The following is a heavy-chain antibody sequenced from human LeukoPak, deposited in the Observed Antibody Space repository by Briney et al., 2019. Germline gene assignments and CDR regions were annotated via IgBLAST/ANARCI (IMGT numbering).Heavy chain of an antibody. CDR2: INHSGST. D-gene: IGHD5-18*01. CDR3: ARYSRRVRGMDV. V-gene: IGHV4-34*01. CDR1: GGSFSGYY. Sequence: SETLSLTCAVYGGSFSGYYWSWIRQPPGKGLEWIGEINHSGSTNYNPSLKSRVTISVDTSKNQFSLKLSSVTAADTAVYYCARYSRRVRGMDVWGQETTVTVSS. J-gene: IGHJ6*02.